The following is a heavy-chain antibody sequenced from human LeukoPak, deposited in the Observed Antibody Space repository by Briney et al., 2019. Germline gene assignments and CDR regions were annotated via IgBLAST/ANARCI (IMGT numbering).Heavy chain of an antibody. J-gene: IGHJ5*02. CDR3: TTAYYYDSSGYQYNWFDP. V-gene: IGHV3-15*07. CDR1: GFTFSNAW. CDR2: IKSKTDGGTT. D-gene: IGHD3-22*01. Sequence: PGGSLRLSCAASGFTFSNAWMNWVRQAPGKGLEWVGRIKSKTDGGTTDYAAPVKGRFTISRDDSKNTLYLQMNSLKTEDTAVYYCTTAYYYDSSGYQYNWFDPWGQGTLVTVSS.